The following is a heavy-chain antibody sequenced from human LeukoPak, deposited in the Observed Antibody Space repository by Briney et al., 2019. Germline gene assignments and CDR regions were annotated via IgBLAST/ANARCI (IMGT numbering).Heavy chain of an antibody. CDR3: AKDPYNWNYDSWFDP. J-gene: IGHJ5*02. CDR2: ISGSGGST. CDR1: GFIFSSYA. Sequence: PGGSLRLSCAASGFIFSSYAMSWVRQAPGKGLEWVSAISGSGGSTYYADSVKGRFTISRDNSKNTLYLQMNSLRAEDTAVYYCAKDPYNWNYDSWFDPWGQGTLVTVSS. D-gene: IGHD1-7*01. V-gene: IGHV3-23*01.